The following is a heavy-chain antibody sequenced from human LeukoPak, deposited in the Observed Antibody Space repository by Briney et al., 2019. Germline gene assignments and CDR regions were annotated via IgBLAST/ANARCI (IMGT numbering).Heavy chain of an antibody. CDR2: IFWDSGGT. Sequence: GGSLRLSCVVSGVTFNDHAMHWVRQAPGKGLEWVSGIFWDSGGTGYADSVKGRFTISRDNAKNSLYLQMNSLRAEDTAVYHCAKDGTGGLEYWGQGTLVTVSS. J-gene: IGHJ4*02. CDR1: GVTFNDHA. D-gene: IGHD3-10*01. V-gene: IGHV3-9*01. CDR3: AKDGTGGLEY.